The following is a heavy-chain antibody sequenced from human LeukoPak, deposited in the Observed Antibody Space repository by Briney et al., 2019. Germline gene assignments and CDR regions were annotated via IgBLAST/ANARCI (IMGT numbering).Heavy chain of an antibody. V-gene: IGHV3-21*01. CDR3: AKQWQYDFWSGSFSYYFDY. CDR2: ISSGCSCI. J-gene: IGHJ4*02. CDR1: GFTFSSYS. D-gene: IGHD3-3*01. Sequence: PGGSLRLSCAASGFTFSSYSMKWVRQAPGKGLQWVSFISSGCSCIYYADSVQGRFTISRDNAENSLYLQVNSLRAEDTAVYYCAKQWQYDFWSGSFSYYFDYWGQGTLVTVSS.